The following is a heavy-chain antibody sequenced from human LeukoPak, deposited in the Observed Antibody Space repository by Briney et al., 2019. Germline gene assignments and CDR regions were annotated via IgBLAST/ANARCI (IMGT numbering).Heavy chain of an antibody. Sequence: GGSLRLSCAASGFTFSNYAMSWVRQAPGKGLEWVSAISGSGGSTYYADSVKGRFTISRDNSKNTLYLQMNSLRAEDTAVYYCARDPSSSPPHWYFDLWGRGTLVTVSS. V-gene: IGHV3-23*01. D-gene: IGHD6-6*01. J-gene: IGHJ2*01. CDR2: ISGSGGST. CDR1: GFTFSNYA. CDR3: ARDPSSSPPHWYFDL.